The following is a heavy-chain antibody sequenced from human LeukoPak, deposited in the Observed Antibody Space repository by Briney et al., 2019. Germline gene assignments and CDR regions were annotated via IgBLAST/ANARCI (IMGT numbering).Heavy chain of an antibody. CDR2: ISSSSSTI. J-gene: IGHJ3*02. CDR3: ARDMTTVGESDAFDI. D-gene: IGHD4-23*01. CDR1: GFTFSSYS. Sequence: GGSLRLSCAASGFTFSSYSMNWVRQAPGKGLEWVSYISSSSSTIYYADSVKGRFTISRDNAKNSPYLQMNSLRAEDTAVYYCARDMTTVGESDAFDIWGQGTMVTVSS. V-gene: IGHV3-48*01.